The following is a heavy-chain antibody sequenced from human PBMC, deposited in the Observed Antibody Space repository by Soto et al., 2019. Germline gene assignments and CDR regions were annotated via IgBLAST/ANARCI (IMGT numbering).Heavy chain of an antibody. CDR2: VYYSGSS. D-gene: IGHD6-25*01. J-gene: IGHJ4*02. Sequence: PSETLSLTCTVSGDSISGGASFWSWIRQPPGKGLEWIANVYYSGSSYYNPSLKSRLTISVDTTKNQFSLQLKSMTAAHSAVYYCASTSRAAPGTGLDSWGQGTRVTVSS. CDR3: ASTSRAAPGTGLDS. V-gene: IGHV4-30-4*02. CDR1: GDSISGGASF.